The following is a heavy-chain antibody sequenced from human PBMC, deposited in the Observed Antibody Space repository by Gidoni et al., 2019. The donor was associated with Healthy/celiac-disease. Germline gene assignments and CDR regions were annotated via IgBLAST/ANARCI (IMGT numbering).Heavy chain of an antibody. D-gene: IGHD3-16*02. V-gene: IGHV1-24*01. Sequence: QVQLVHSGAGVKKPGASVQVSCKVSGYTLPDVSMIGVRQAPGKGVEWMGGFDPEDGETIYAQKCQGRVTMTEDTSTDTAYMELSSLRSEDTAVYYCATGTAGGYMAWYFDLWGRGTLVTVSS. CDR1: GYTLPDVS. CDR3: ATGTAGGYMAWYFDL. J-gene: IGHJ2*01. CDR2: FDPEDGET.